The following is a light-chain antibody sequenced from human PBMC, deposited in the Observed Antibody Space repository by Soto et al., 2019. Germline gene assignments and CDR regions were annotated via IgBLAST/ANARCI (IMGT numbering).Light chain of an antibody. CDR3: QQFAISTT. Sequence: IQMTQSPSTLSASVGDRVTITCRPSHNIERWMAWYQQKPGQAPSLLIFDASTLHSGVPSRFSGSGSGTDFTLTIRSLQPDDFATYYCQQFAISTTFGQGTKVDIK. J-gene: IGKJ1*01. CDR1: HNIERW. CDR2: DAS. V-gene: IGKV1-5*01.